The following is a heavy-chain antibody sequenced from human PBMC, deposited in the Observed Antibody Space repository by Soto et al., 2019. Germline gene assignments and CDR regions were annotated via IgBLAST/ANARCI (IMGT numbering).Heavy chain of an antibody. Sequence: EVQLVESGRGLVQPGGSLRLSCAVSGFTFSNYWMHWVRQAPGKGLVWVSRINSDGSSTSYADFVKGRFTISRDNAKNTLYLQMNSLRAEDTAVYYCARFRVDGDYVPLGQGTLVTVSS. CDR1: GFTFSNYW. J-gene: IGHJ5*02. CDR2: INSDGSST. CDR3: ARFRVDGDYVP. V-gene: IGHV3-74*01. D-gene: IGHD4-17*01.